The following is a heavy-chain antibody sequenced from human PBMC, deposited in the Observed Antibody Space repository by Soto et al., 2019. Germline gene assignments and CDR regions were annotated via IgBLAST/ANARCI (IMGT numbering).Heavy chain of an antibody. CDR1: GFTFSTYW. Sequence: EVQLLESGGGVVQPGGSLRLSCAASGFTFSTYWMSWVRHAPGKGPEFVANIKEDGGVKNYVDSVRGRFTISRDNAKNSVYLQMNSLRSEDTAVYYCARDPGSSAFDIWGQGAVVTVSS. J-gene: IGHJ3*02. V-gene: IGHV3-7*04. CDR3: ARDPGSSAFDI. CDR2: IKEDGGVK. D-gene: IGHD2-2*01.